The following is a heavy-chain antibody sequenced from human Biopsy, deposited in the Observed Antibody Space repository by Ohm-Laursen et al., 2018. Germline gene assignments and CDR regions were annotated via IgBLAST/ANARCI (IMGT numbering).Heavy chain of an antibody. D-gene: IGHD3-22*01. V-gene: IGHV3-7*01. CDR2: MNEDETIK. CDR1: GFTLSYYS. J-gene: IGHJ4*02. CDR3: ARAGYSSGYDY. Sequence: GSLRLSCAASGFTLSYYSMTWARQAPGKGLEWVTNMNEDETIKNYVDSVKGRFTISRDNAKNSLYLQLNSLRAEDTAVYYCARAGYSSGYDYWGQGTLVTVSS.